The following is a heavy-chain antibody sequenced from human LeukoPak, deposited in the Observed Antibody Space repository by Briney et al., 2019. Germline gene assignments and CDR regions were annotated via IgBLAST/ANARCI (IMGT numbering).Heavy chain of an antibody. V-gene: IGHV1-2*02. J-gene: IGHJ5*02. CDR2: INPNSGGT. Sequence: ASVKVSCKASGYTFTGYYMHWVRQAPGQGLEWMGWINPNSGGTNYAQKFQGRVTMTRDTSISTAYMELSSLRSDDTAVYYCARGPPTSSWYAYSANPNWFDPWGRGTLVTVSS. CDR3: ARGPPTSSWYAYSANPNWFDP. D-gene: IGHD6-13*01. CDR1: GYTFTGYY.